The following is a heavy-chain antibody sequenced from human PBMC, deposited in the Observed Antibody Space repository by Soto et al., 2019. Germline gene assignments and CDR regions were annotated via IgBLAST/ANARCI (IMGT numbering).Heavy chain of an antibody. J-gene: IGHJ5*02. CDR1: GYTFTGYY. V-gene: IGHV1-2*04. D-gene: IGHD1-1*01. CDR3: ARGTVLLERPNGNWFDP. Sequence: GASVKVSCKASGYTFTGYYMHWVRQAPGQGLEWMGWINPNSGGTNYAQKFQGWVTMTRDTSISTAYMELSRLRSDDTAVYYCARGTVLLERPNGNWFDPWGQGTLVTVSS. CDR2: INPNSGGT.